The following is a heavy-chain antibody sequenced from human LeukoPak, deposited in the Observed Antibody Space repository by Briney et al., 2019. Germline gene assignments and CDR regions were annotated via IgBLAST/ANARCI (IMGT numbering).Heavy chain of an antibody. V-gene: IGHV3-23*01. CDR3: AKGREPSSPFDI. CDR1: GLTFSDYS. CDR2: ISAGGGST. J-gene: IGHJ3*02. Sequence: GGSLRLSCAVSGLTFSDYSMTWVRQAPGKGLFWVSGISAGGGSTYYADSVKGRFTISRDNSKNTLYLQMNSLRAEDTAVYYCAKGREPSSPFDIWGQGTMVTVSS.